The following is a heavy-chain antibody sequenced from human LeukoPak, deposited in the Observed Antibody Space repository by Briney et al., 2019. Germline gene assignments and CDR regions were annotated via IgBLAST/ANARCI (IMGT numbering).Heavy chain of an antibody. CDR1: GFTFSSYE. J-gene: IGHJ4*02. Sequence: TGGSLRLSCAASGFTFSSYEMNWVRQAPGKGLEWVSYISSSGSTIYYADSVKGRFTISRDNAKNSLYLQMNSLRAEDTAVYYCARGESTYYYDSSGYIWGQGTLVTVSS. CDR3: ARGESTYYYDSSGYI. CDR2: ISSSGSTI. V-gene: IGHV3-48*03. D-gene: IGHD3-22*01.